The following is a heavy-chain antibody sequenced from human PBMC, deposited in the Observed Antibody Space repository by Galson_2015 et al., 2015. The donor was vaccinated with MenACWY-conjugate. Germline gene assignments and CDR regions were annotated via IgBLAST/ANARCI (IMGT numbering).Heavy chain of an antibody. CDR2: IYSGGST. V-gene: IGHV3-53*01. D-gene: IGHD3-22*01. CDR1: GFTVSSNY. Sequence: SLRLSCAAPGFTVSSNYMSWVRQAPGKGLEWVSVIYSGGSTYYADSVKGRFTISRDNSKNTLYLQMNSLRAEDTAVYYCAKGGGSSGYYVGYFDYWGQGTLVTVSS. J-gene: IGHJ4*02. CDR3: AKGGGSSGYYVGYFDY.